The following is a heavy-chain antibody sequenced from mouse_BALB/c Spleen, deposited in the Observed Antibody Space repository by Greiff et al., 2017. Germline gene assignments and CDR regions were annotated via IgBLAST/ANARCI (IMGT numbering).Heavy chain of an antibody. CDR2: IDPEDGDT. Sequence: EVQLQQSGAELVRSGASVKLSCTASGFNIKDYYMHWVKQRPEQGLEWIGWIDPEDGDTEYAPKFQGKATMTADTSSNTAYLQLSSLTSEDTAVYYCNRARGYGSSSYAMDYWGQGTSVTVSS. CDR3: NRARGYGSSSYAMDY. J-gene: IGHJ4*01. CDR1: GFNIKDYY. V-gene: IGHV14-4*02. D-gene: IGHD1-1*01.